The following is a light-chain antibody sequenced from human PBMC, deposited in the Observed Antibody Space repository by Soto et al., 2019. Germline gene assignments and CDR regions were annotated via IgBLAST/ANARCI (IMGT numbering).Light chain of an antibody. Sequence: EIVMTQSPATLSVSPGERATLSCRASQSVSSNLAWYQQKPGQAPGLLIYGASTRATGIPARFSGSGSGTEFTLTISSLQSEDFAVYYCQQYNNWPPYTFGQGTKVESK. J-gene: IGKJ2*01. CDR2: GAS. CDR1: QSVSSN. CDR3: QQYNNWPPYT. V-gene: IGKV3-15*01.